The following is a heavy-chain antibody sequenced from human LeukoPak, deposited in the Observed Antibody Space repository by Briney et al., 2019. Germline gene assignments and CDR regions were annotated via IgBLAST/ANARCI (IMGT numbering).Heavy chain of an antibody. J-gene: IGHJ4*02. V-gene: IGHV4-59*01. CDR2: IYNNAST. CDR1: GGSISRYY. CDR3: AREGRDGYNEY. Sequence: SETPSLTCSVSGGSISRYYWSWVRQPPGKGLEWIGYIYNNASTSYSPSLKSRLFMSVDTSTNKVSLKLRSVTEADTAIYYCAREGRDGYNEYWGQGTLVIVSS. D-gene: IGHD5-24*01.